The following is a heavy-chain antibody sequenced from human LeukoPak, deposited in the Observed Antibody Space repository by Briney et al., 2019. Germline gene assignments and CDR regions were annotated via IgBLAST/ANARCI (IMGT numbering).Heavy chain of an antibody. D-gene: IGHD1-14*01. J-gene: IGHJ5*02. Sequence: KPGGSLRLSCAASGFTLSSYSMNWVSQAPGKGLGWVSYISSSSSTRYYVDSVKGRFTISRDNAKNSLYLQMNSLRDEDTAVYYCASLDDAGEPNWFDPWGQGTLVTVSS. CDR3: ASLDDAGEPNWFDP. CDR2: ISSSSSTR. CDR1: GFTLSSYS. V-gene: IGHV3-48*02.